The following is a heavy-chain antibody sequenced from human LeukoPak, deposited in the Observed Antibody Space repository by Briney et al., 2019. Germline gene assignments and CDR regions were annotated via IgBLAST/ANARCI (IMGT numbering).Heavy chain of an antibody. V-gene: IGHV3-7*03. J-gene: IGHJ6*02. D-gene: IGHD3-16*01. CDR3: ARGGGLDV. CDR2: INHNGNVN. Sequence: HPGGSLRLSCAASGFTFSNYWMNWARKAPGKGLEWVASINHNGNVNYYVDSVKGRFTISRDNAKNSLYLQMSNLRAEDTAVYFCARGGGLDVWGQGATVTVSS. CDR1: GFTFSNYW.